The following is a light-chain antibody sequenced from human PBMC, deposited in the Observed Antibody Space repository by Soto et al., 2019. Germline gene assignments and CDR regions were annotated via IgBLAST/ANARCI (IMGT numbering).Light chain of an antibody. J-gene: IGKJ2*01. Sequence: EIVLTQSPGTLSLSPGERATLSYRASQSVSSSYLAWYQQKPGQAPRLLIYGASSRATGIPDRFSGSGSGTAFTLTISRLEPEDFAVYYCQQYVSSPEYTFGQGTKLEIK. CDR2: GAS. V-gene: IGKV3-20*01. CDR3: QQYVSSPEYT. CDR1: QSVSSSY.